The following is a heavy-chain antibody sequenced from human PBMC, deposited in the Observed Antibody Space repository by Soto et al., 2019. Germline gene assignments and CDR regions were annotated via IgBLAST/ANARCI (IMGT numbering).Heavy chain of an antibody. Sequence: SETLSLTCTVSGGSISRYYWSWIRQPPGKGLEWIGYICYSGSTNYNPSLKSRVTISVDTSKNQFSLKLSSVTAADTAVYYCAGGSGYTVDYWGQGTLVTVSS. CDR3: AGGSGYTVDY. J-gene: IGHJ4*02. CDR1: GGSISRYY. CDR2: ICYSGST. D-gene: IGHD5-12*01. V-gene: IGHV4-59*01.